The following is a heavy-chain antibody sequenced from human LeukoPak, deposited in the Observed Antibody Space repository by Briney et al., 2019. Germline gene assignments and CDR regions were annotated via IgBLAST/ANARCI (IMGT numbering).Heavy chain of an antibody. J-gene: IGHJ4*02. CDR3: TRGYSTRHFPFDS. D-gene: IGHD2-2*01. V-gene: IGHV3-20*04. CDR2: VNSNGRSA. CDR1: GFNFDDYG. Sequence: GGSLRLSCAASGFNFDDYGMTWVRQIPGKGLEWVAGVNSNGRSAGYAAAVRGRFAISRDNYKNSLYLDMGSLRLEDTAFYYCTRGYSTRHFPFDSWGQGTLVTVSS.